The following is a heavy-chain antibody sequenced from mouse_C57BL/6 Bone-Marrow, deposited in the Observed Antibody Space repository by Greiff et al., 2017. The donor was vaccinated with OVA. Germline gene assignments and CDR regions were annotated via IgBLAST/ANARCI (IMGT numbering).Heavy chain of an antibody. J-gene: IGHJ2*01. CDR3: TRRDYGSSYY. Sequence: VQLQQSGAELVRPGASVTLSCKASGYTFTDYEMHWVKQTPVHGLEWIGAIDPETGGTAYNQKFKGKAILTAEKSSSTAYMELRSLTSEDSAVYYCTRRDYGSSYYWGQGTTLTVSS. CDR1: GYTFTDYE. V-gene: IGHV1-15*01. D-gene: IGHD1-1*01. CDR2: IDPETGGT.